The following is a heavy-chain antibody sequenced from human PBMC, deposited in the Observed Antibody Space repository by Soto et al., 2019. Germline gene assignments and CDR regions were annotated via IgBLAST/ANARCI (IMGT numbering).Heavy chain of an antibody. CDR2: IWYDGSNK. D-gene: IGHD6-19*01. Sequence: QVQLVESGGGVVQPGRSLRLSCAASGFTFSSYGMHWVRQAPGKGLEWVAVIWYDGSNKYYADSVKGRFTISRDNSKNTLYLKMNSLRAEDTAVYYCAAAARSGWYMNFDYWGQGTLVTVSS. J-gene: IGHJ4*02. CDR1: GFTFSSYG. V-gene: IGHV3-33*01. CDR3: AAAARSGWYMNFDY.